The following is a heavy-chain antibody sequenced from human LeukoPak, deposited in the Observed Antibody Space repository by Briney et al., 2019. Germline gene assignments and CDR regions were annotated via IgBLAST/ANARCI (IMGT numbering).Heavy chain of an antibody. CDR1: GGSISSSNW. D-gene: IGHD2/OR15-2a*01. Sequence: SETLSLTCAVSGGSISSSNWWSWVRQPPGKGLEWIANVYYNGDTYYNSSLRSRVTISADTSKKQFSLSLSATAADTAVYYCARLLSPGWFDPWGQGTLVTVSS. J-gene: IGHJ5*02. V-gene: IGHV4-4*02. CDR3: ARLLSPGWFDP. CDR2: VYYNGDT.